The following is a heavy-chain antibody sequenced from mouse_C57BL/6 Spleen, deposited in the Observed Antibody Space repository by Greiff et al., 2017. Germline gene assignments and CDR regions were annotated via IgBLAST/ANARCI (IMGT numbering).Heavy chain of an antibody. J-gene: IGHJ2*01. CDR3: AKEDSDGYYLED. D-gene: IGHD2-3*01. CDR1: GYTFTSYW. CDR2: INPSSGST. Sequence: VQLQQSGAELAKPGASVKLSCKASGYTFTSYWMHWVNQRPGQGLEWIGYINPSSGSTTYNQKFKDKATLTADKSSSTAYMQLSSPTYEDSAVYYFAKEDSDGYYLEDWGQGTTLTVSS. V-gene: IGHV1-7*01.